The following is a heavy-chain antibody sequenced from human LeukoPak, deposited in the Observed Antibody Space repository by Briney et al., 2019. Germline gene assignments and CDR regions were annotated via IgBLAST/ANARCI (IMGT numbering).Heavy chain of an antibody. CDR1: GFTVSNNY. CDR3: ARAWWELPNYYYYGMDV. J-gene: IGHJ6*02. Sequence: GGSLRLSCAASGFTVSNNYMSWVRQAPGKGLEWVSVIYSGGSTYYADSVKGRFTISRDNSKNTLYLQMNSLRAEDTAVYYCARAWWELPNYYYYGMDVWGQGTTVTVSS. D-gene: IGHD1-26*01. CDR2: IYSGGST. V-gene: IGHV3-53*01.